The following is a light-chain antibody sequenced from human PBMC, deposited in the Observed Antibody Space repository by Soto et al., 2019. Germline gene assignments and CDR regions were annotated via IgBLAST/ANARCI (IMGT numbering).Light chain of an antibody. Sequence: QSVLTQPPSASGSPGQLVTISCTGTSSDVGGYKYVSWYQQYPGKAPKVMIFEVNKRPSGVPDRFSGSKSGNTAFLTVSGLQAEDEADYYCSSYGGSDNFVIFGGGTKLTVL. V-gene: IGLV2-8*01. CDR3: SSYGGSDNFVI. CDR2: EVN. J-gene: IGLJ2*01. CDR1: SSDVGGYKY.